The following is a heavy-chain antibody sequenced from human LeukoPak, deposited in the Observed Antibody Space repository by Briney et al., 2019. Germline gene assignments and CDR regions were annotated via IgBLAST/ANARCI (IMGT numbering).Heavy chain of an antibody. D-gene: IGHD3-22*01. CDR2: IQQDGSEK. CDR1: GFAFSSYA. Sequence: PGGSLRLSCAASGFAFSSYAMNWVRQAPGKGLEWVANIQQDGSEKNYVDSVKGRFTISRDNAKNSLYLQMNSLRGEDTAVYYCARDAYSYDSSRLDYWGQGTLVTVSS. V-gene: IGHV3-7*01. J-gene: IGHJ4*02. CDR3: ARDAYSYDSSRLDY.